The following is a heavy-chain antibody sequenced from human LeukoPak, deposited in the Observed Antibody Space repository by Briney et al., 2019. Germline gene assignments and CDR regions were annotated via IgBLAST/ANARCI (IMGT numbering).Heavy chain of an antibody. CDR3: ARDSATELRGTVIGSTDY. CDR1: GFTFSDYY. D-gene: IGHD3-10*01. J-gene: IGHJ4*01. V-gene: IGHV3-11*01. CDR2: INSSGSNI. Sequence: GGSLRLSCAASGFTFSDYYMSWLRQAPGKGLEWVSYINSSGSNIYYADSVKGRFTISRDNAKNSLYLQMNSLRAEDTAVYYCARDSATELRGTVIGSTDYWGHGTLVTVSS.